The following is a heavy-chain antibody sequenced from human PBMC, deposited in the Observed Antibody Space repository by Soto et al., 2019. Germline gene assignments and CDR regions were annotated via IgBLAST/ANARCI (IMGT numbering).Heavy chain of an antibody. Sequence: GGSLRLSCAASGFTFSSYAMSWVRQAPGKGLEWVSAISGSGGSTYYADSVKGRFTISRDNSKNTLYLQMNSLRAEDTAVYYCAKSLGITFGGVIVIRYFDYWGQGTLVTVSS. CDR1: GFTFSSYA. V-gene: IGHV3-23*01. CDR3: AKSLGITFGGVIVIRYFDY. D-gene: IGHD3-16*02. CDR2: ISGSGGST. J-gene: IGHJ4*02.